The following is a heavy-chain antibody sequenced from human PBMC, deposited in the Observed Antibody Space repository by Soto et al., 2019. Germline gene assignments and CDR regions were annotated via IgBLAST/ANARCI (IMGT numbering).Heavy chain of an antibody. Sequence: QVTVKESGPVLVKPTETLTLNCTVSGFSLSNAGLGVSWIRQPPGKALEWLAHIFSNDEKSYSTSLKSRLTISKDTSKSQVVLIMTNMDPVDTATYYCASTYSTSWYWFDPWGQGTLVTVSS. V-gene: IGHV2-26*04. CDR2: IFSNDEK. D-gene: IGHD6-13*01. CDR1: GFSLSNAGLG. CDR3: ASTYSTSWYWFDP. J-gene: IGHJ5*02.